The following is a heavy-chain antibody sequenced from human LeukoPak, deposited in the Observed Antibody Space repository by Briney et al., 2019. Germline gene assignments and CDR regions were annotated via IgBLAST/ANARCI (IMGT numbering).Heavy chain of an antibody. V-gene: IGHV4-39*02. CDR2: MYYSGGST. CDR3: ARDSAYCSGIMCYSVCFDP. D-gene: IGHD2-15*01. J-gene: IGHJ5*02. CDR1: GGSISSTSYY. Sequence: TSETLSLTCTVSGGSISSTSYYWGWIRQPPGKGLEWIGSMYYSGGSTDYNPSLKSRVTISADTSKNQFSLKLRSVTAADTAVHYCARDSAYCSGIMCYSVCFDPWGEGTLVTVSS.